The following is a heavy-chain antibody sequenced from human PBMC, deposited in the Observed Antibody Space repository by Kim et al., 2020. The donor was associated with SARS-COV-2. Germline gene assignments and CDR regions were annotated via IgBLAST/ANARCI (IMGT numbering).Heavy chain of an antibody. CDR3: ASNPLHYCGGDCYPFDY. CDR1: GGTFSSYA. CDR2: IIPIFGTA. Sequence: SVKVSCKASGGTFSSYAISWVRQAPGQGLEWMGGIIPIFGTANYAQKFQGRVTITADESTSTAYMELSSLRSEDTAVYYCASNPLHYCGGDCYPFDYWGQGTLVTVSS. J-gene: IGHJ4*02. V-gene: IGHV1-69*13. D-gene: IGHD2-21*01.